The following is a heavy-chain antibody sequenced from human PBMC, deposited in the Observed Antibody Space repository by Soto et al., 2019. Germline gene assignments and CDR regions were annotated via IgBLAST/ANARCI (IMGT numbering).Heavy chain of an antibody. Sequence: SETLSLTCTVSGGSMSSYYWTWIRQPAGKGLGWIGRVYSSGGTHYNPSLKSRVTISLDTSKNQFSLRLLSVTDADTAVYYCARGQRFSDWFDPWGKGTLVTVSS. CDR2: VYSSGGT. V-gene: IGHV4-4*07. CDR1: GGSMSSYY. J-gene: IGHJ5*02. D-gene: IGHD3-3*01. CDR3: ARGQRFSDWFDP.